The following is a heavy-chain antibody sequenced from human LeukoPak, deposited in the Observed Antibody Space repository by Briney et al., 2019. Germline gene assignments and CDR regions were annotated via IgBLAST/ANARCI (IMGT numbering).Heavy chain of an antibody. J-gene: IGHJ4*02. Sequence: GGSLRLSCAASGFTFDDYGMSWVRHAPGKGLEWVSGINWSGGRTVYADCLKGRFTISRDNAKNTLYLQMNSLRDEDTALYYCARDLTTSDNWGQGTLVTVSS. V-gene: IGHV3-20*04. CDR1: GFTFDDYG. CDR3: ARDLTTSDN. D-gene: IGHD1/OR15-1a*01. CDR2: INWSGGRT.